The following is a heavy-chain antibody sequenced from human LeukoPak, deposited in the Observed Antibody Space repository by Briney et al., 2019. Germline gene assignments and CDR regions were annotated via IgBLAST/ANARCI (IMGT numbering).Heavy chain of an antibody. CDR3: ARCPLRCSGGSCYSDYFDY. V-gene: IGHV4-59*01. J-gene: IGHJ4*02. CDR1: GGSISSYY. CDR2: MYYSGST. D-gene: IGHD2-15*01. Sequence: SETPSLTCTVSGGSISSYYWSWIRQPPGKGLEWIGYMYYSGSTNYNPSLKSRVTISGEKSKNQFSLKLSSVTAADTAVYYCARCPLRCSGGSCYSDYFDYWGQGTLVTVSS.